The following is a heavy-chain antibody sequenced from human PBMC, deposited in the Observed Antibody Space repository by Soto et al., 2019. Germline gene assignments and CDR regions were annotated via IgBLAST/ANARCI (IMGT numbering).Heavy chain of an antibody. Sequence: SVKVSCKASGGTFSSYAISWVRQAPGQGPEWMGGIIPIFGTANYAQKFQGRVTMTADESTSTAYMELSSLRSEDTAVYYCAREGVAAADDYYYGMDVWGQGTTVTVSS. D-gene: IGHD6-13*01. J-gene: IGHJ6*02. CDR2: IIPIFGTA. CDR3: AREGVAAADDYYYGMDV. V-gene: IGHV1-69*13. CDR1: GGTFSSYA.